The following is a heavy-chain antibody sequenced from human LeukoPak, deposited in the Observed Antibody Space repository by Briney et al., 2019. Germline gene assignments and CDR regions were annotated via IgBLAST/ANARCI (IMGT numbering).Heavy chain of an antibody. CDR3: AKERLTTTTFDS. CDR1: GFTFSTYA. Sequence: PGGSLRLSCVASGFTFSTYAMSWVRQAPGKGLEWVSLISGSGGSTYYADSVKGRFTISRDNGKNTLSLQMNSLRAEDTALYYCAKERLTTTTFDSWGRGTLVTVSS. V-gene: IGHV3-23*01. J-gene: IGHJ4*02. D-gene: IGHD4-11*01. CDR2: ISGSGGST.